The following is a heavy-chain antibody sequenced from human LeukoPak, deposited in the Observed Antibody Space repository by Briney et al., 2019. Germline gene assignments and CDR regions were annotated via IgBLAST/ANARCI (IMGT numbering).Heavy chain of an antibody. CDR3: ARGTYDSSGYPLGAFDI. D-gene: IGHD3-22*01. CDR1: GGSISSSNW. V-gene: IGHV4-4*02. J-gene: IGHJ3*02. Sequence: PSETLSLTCAVSGGSISSSNWWSWVRQPPGKGLEWIGEIYHSGSTNYNPSLKSRVTISVDKSKNQFSLKLSSVTAADTAVYYCARGTYDSSGYPLGAFDIWGQGTMVTVSS. CDR2: IYHSGST.